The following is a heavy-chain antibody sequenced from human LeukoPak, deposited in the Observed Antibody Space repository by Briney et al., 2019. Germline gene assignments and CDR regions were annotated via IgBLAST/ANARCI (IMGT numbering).Heavy chain of an antibody. CDR2: IIPIFGTA. Sequence: GASVKVSCKASGGTFSSYAISWVRQAPGQGLEWMGGIIPIFGTANYAQKFQGRVTITADESTSTAYMELSSLRSEDTAVYYCAGYCSSTSCFYFDYWGQGTLVTVSS. J-gene: IGHJ4*02. V-gene: IGHV1-69*13. CDR3: AGYCSSTSCFYFDY. D-gene: IGHD2-2*03. CDR1: GGTFSSYA.